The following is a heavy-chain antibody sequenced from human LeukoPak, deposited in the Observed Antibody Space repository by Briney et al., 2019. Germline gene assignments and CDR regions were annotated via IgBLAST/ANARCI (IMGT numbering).Heavy chain of an antibody. Sequence: GGSLRLSCAASGFTFSPYSMNWVRQAPGKGLEWVSSISSSSSYIYYADSVKGRFTISRDNAKNSLYLQMNSLRAEDTAVYYCAKDLAPYYYDSSGYYGSDYWGQGTLVTVSS. CDR2: ISSSSSYI. CDR3: AKDLAPYYYDSSGYYGSDY. CDR1: GFTFSPYS. V-gene: IGHV3-21*01. J-gene: IGHJ4*02. D-gene: IGHD3-22*01.